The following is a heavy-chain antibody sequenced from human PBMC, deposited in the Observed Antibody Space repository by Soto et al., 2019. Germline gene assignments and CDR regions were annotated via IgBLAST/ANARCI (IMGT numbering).Heavy chain of an antibody. D-gene: IGHD3-16*01. CDR1: GDTFSSYA. CDR2: IIPIFDAR. J-gene: IGHJ4*02. CDR3: ARSSMTYYDQRSPYWPYKDLDI. V-gene: IGHV1-69*01. Sequence: QVQLVQSGAEVQKPGSSVKVSCKASGDTFSSYALSWVRQAPGQGLEWMGGIIPIFDARTYAQKFQGRVTISADESTKTGYMELSSLTSEGAAVYYCARSSMTYYDQRSPYWPYKDLDIGGQGTLITVS.